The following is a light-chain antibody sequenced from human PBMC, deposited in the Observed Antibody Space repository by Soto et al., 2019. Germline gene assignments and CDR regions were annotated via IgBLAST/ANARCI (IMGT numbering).Light chain of an antibody. Sequence: EVVMTQSPATLSVSPGERVTLSCRASQSINAHLAWYQQKPGQAPRLLIHGASPRATCIPARFSGSGFGTEFILTISRLQSDVFAVYYFQQYNTWLWTFGQGTKVEIQ. CDR1: QSINAH. J-gene: IGKJ1*01. CDR3: QQYNTWLWT. V-gene: IGKV3-15*01. CDR2: GAS.